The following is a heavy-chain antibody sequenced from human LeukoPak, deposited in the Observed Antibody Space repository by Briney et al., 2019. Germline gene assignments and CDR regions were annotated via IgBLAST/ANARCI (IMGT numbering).Heavy chain of an antibody. Sequence: ASVKVSCKASGYTFTSYGISWVRQAPGQGLEWMGIINPSGGSTSYAQKFQGRVTMTRDTSTSTVYLELSSLRSEDTAVYYCARSKESTNSGRHPGNFDYWGQGTLVTVSS. CDR3: ARSKESTNSGRHPGNFDY. CDR2: INPSGGST. CDR1: GYTFTSYG. V-gene: IGHV1-46*01. D-gene: IGHD1-26*01. J-gene: IGHJ4*02.